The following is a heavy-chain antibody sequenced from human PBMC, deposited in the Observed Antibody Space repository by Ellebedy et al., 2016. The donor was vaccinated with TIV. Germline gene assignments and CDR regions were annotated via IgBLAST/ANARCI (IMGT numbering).Heavy chain of an antibody. V-gene: IGHV4-39*01. CDR1: GGSVSNTRYY. CDR3: ARIYSWQPIDD. CDR2: VYYSGSP. Sequence: MPSETLSLTCGVSGGSVSNTRYYWAWNRQPPGKGMEWIGSVYYSGSPYYNPSFKSRVTLSADTSKNQFSLNLRTVTAADTAVYYCARIYSWQPIDDWGQGILVTISS. J-gene: IGHJ4*02. D-gene: IGHD2-15*01.